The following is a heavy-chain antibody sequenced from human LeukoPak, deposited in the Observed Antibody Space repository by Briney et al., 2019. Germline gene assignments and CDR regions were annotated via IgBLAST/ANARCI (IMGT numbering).Heavy chain of an antibody. D-gene: IGHD2-15*01. J-gene: IGHJ1*01. CDR2: IYDSGMT. CDR3: AGRGHRYSRD. V-gene: IGHV4-4*09. CDR1: GDSVSSGY. Sequence: PSETLSLTCTVSGDSVSSGYWNWFRQPPGKGLEWIGYIYDSGMTDYSSSLKNRLTISLDTSNNQFSLKLSSVTAADTAVYYCAGRGHRYSRDWGQGILVTVSS.